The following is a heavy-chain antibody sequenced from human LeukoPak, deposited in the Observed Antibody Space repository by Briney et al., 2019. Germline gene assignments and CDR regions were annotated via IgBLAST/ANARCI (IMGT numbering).Heavy chain of an antibody. Sequence: GASVKVSCKASGYTFTSYGISWVRQAPGQGLEWMGWINPNSGGTNYAQKFQGRVTMTRDTSISTAYMELSRLRSDDTAVYYCAREAPYSSSWYLQYYYYYYMDVWGKGTTVTVSS. CDR3: AREAPYSSSWYLQYYYYYYMDV. CDR2: INPNSGGT. CDR1: GYTFTSYG. V-gene: IGHV1-2*02. D-gene: IGHD6-13*01. J-gene: IGHJ6*03.